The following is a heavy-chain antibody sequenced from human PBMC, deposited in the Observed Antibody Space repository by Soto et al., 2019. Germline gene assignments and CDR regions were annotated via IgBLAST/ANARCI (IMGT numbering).Heavy chain of an antibody. CDR3: ARESCPITRLRGDVDV. CDR1: GFTFGDYA. CDR2: IRAKAFGGTT. Sequence: EVQLVESGGGLVQPGQSLRLSCTAFGFTFGDYAMGWFRQSPGKGLEWLGFIRAKAFGGTTEYAASVEGRFTLSRDDSKSIAYLQMNSIKTEDTAMYYCARESCPITRLRGDVDVWGEGTTVTVSS. D-gene: IGHD3-10*01. V-gene: IGHV3-49*03. J-gene: IGHJ6*04.